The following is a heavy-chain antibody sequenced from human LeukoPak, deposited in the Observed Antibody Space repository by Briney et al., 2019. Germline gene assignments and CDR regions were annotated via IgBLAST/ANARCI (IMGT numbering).Heavy chain of an antibody. CDR3: ARTPATTWTNHFDY. Sequence: SETLSLTCTVSGGSISTYYWNWIRQPPGKGLEWIGYMYYSGSTNYNPSLKSRVTISVDTSKNESSLKLSSVTAADTAVYYCARTPATTWTNHFDYWGQGTLVTASS. CDR2: MYYSGST. J-gene: IGHJ4*02. D-gene: IGHD4-17*01. CDR1: GGSISTYY. V-gene: IGHV4-59*01.